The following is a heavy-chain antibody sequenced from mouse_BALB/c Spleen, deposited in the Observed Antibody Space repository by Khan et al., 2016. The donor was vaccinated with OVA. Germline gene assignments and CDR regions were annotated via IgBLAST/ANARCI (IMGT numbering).Heavy chain of an antibody. CDR1: GYTFTKNG. J-gene: IGHJ4*01. CDR2: INTYTGEP. Sequence: QIQLVQSGPELKKPGEPVKISCKASGYTFTKNGMNWAKQAPGQGLKWMGWINTYTGEPTYAADFKGRFAFSLETSASTASLQINNLKNEDTATYVCARVGYDGTMDSWGQGTSVTVSP. D-gene: IGHD2-14*01. V-gene: IGHV9-3-1*01. CDR3: ARVGYDGTMDS.